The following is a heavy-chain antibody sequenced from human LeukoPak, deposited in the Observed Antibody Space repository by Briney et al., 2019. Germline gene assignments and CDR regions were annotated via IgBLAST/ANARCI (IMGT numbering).Heavy chain of an antibody. Sequence: SETLSLTCTVSGGSISSYYWSWIRQPPGKGLEWIGYIYYSGSTNYNPSLKSRVTTSVDTSKNQFSLKLSSVTAADTAVYYCARDSSSWSPSFDYWGQGTLVTVSS. CDR2: IYYSGST. D-gene: IGHD6-13*01. V-gene: IGHV4-59*01. CDR3: ARDSSSWSPSFDY. J-gene: IGHJ4*02. CDR1: GGSISSYY.